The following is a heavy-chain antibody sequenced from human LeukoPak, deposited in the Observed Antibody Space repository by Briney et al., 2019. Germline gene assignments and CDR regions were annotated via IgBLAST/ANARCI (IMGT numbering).Heavy chain of an antibody. J-gene: IGHJ3*02. D-gene: IGHD6-13*01. CDR3: AREGIRNAFDI. V-gene: IGHV4-39*07. CDR2: IYYSGNT. Sequence: PSETLSLTCAVSGGSISSSSYYWGWIRQPPGKGLEWIGSIYYSGNTDYDPSLRNRLTISVDTSKNQFSLKLTSVTAADTAMYYCAREGIRNAFDIWGQGTVVTVSS. CDR1: GGSISSSSYY.